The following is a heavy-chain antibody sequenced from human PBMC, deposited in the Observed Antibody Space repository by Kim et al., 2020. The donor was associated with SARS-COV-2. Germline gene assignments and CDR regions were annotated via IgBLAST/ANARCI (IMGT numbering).Heavy chain of an antibody. V-gene: IGHV3-30*09. CDR2: ISYDGTNQ. CDR1: GFTFSSYV. D-gene: IGHD3-22*01. Sequence: GGSLRLSCATSGFTFSSYVIHWVRQAPGKGLEWVAVISYDGTNQYYADSVKGRFAISRDNSKIMVYLQMNSLRVEDTAIYYCARDYYNFWGFYRTPYGMDVWGQGTTVTVSS. CDR3: ARDYYNFWGFYRTPYGMDV. J-gene: IGHJ6*02.